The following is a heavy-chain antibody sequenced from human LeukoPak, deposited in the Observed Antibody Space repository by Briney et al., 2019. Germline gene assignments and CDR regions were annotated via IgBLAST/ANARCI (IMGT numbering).Heavy chain of an antibody. CDR3: ARVHYGDYGLWWFDP. Sequence: GGSLRLSCAASGFTVSSNYMSRVRQAPGKGLEWVSVIYSGGSTYYADSVKGRFTISRDNSKNTLYLQMNSLRAEDTAVYYCARVHYGDYGLWWFDPWGQGTLVTVSS. D-gene: IGHD4-17*01. V-gene: IGHV3-53*01. CDR2: IYSGGST. CDR1: GFTVSSNY. J-gene: IGHJ5*02.